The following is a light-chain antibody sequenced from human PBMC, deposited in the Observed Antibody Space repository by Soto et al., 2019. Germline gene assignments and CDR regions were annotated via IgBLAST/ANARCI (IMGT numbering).Light chain of an antibody. CDR1: QTISSW. V-gene: IGKV1-5*03. CDR3: QHYNSYSEA. CDR2: KAS. J-gene: IGKJ1*01. Sequence: DIQMTQSPSTLSGSVGDRVTITCLASQTISSWLAWYQQKPGKAPKLLIYKASTLKRGVPSRFSGSGSGTEFTLTISSLQPDDFATYYCQHYNSYSEAFGQGTQVEL.